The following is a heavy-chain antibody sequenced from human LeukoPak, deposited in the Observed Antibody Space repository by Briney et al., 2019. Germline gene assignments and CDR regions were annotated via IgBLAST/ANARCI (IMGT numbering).Heavy chain of an antibody. D-gene: IGHD1-1*01. V-gene: IGHV3-21*01. CDR3: ASSLLYRVFDY. CDR2: ISSSSSYI. Sequence: GGFLRLSCAASGFTFSNYTMNWVRQAPGKGLEWVSSISSSSSYIFYADSVKGRFTISRDNAKNSLYLQMNSLRAEDTAVYYCASSLLYRVFDYWGQGTLVTVSS. CDR1: GFTFSNYT. J-gene: IGHJ4*02.